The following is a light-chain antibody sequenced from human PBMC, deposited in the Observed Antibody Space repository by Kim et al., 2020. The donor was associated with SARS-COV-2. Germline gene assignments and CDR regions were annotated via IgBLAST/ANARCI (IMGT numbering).Light chain of an antibody. CDR1: QDISLY. CDR3: QQYDRYPIT. CDR2: GAS. V-gene: IGKV1-16*01. Sequence: DIQMTQSPLSLSASVGDRVTITCRASQDISLYLAWFQQKPGKAPKSLIYGASTLQTGVPSRFSGSGSGTDFTLTISSLQPEDFASYYCQQYDRYPITFGQGTRLEIK. J-gene: IGKJ5*01.